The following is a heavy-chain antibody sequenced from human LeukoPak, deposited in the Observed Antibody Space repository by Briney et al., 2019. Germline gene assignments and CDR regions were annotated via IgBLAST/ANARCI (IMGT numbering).Heavy chain of an antibody. Sequence: GGSLRLSCAASGFTFSSYWMTWVRQAPGKGLEWVANIKEDGSETYYVDSVKGRFTISRDNAKNSLYLQMNSLRAEDTAVYYCARRGGSYAFDIWGQGTMVTVSS. CDR3: ARRGGSYAFDI. V-gene: IGHV3-7*01. CDR1: GFTFSSYW. CDR2: IKEDGSET. D-gene: IGHD1-26*01. J-gene: IGHJ3*02.